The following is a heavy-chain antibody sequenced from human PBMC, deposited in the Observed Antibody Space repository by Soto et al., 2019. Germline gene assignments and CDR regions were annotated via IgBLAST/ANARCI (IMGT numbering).Heavy chain of an antibody. Sequence: PGGSLRLSCVASGFTFSTDSMNWVRQAPGKGLEWVAHISTSGATRYYADSVKGRFTISRDNAKTSLYLQMNSLRAEDTAVYYCASAWGPTAFDIWGQGTMVTVS. CDR2: ISTSGATR. D-gene: IGHD7-27*01. V-gene: IGHV3-48*01. J-gene: IGHJ3*02. CDR1: GFTFSTDS. CDR3: ASAWGPTAFDI.